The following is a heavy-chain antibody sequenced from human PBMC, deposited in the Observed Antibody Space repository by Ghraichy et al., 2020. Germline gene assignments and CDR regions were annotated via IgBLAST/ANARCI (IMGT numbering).Heavy chain of an antibody. CDR1: GFTFDDYA. V-gene: IGHV3-9*01. CDR2: ISWNGGSR. D-gene: IGHD4-17*01. Sequence: GGSLRLSCAASGFTFDDYAMHWVRQAPGKGLEWVSGISWNGGSRGYADSVKGRFTISRDNAKNSLYLQMNSLRAEDTALYYCAKDSADYGDNASYYGMDVRGQGTAVTVSS. J-gene: IGHJ6*02. CDR3: AKDSADYGDNASYYGMDV.